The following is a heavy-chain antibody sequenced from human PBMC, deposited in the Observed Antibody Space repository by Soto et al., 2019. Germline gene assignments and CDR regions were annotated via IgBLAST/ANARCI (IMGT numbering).Heavy chain of an antibody. V-gene: IGHV3-30*03. Sequence: ESGGGVVQPGRSLRLSCAASGFTFSSYGMHWVRQAPGKGLEWVAVISYDGSNTYYADSVKGRFTISRDNSKNTLYLQMNSLRAEDTAVYYCAPWFGAFDYWGQGTLVTVSS. J-gene: IGHJ4*02. CDR1: GFTFSSYG. CDR2: ISYDGSNT. D-gene: IGHD3-10*01. CDR3: APWFGAFDY.